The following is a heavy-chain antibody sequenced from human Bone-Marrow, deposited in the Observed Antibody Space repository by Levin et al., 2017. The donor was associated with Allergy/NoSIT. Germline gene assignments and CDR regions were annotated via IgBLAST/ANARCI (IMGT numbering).Heavy chain of an antibody. D-gene: IGHD6-19*01. CDR3: ASMYSSGWQDAFDI. Sequence: GGSLRLSCAASGFTFSSYGMHWVRQAPGKGLEWVAVIWYDGSNKYYADSVKGRFTISRDNSKNTLYLQMNSLRAEDTAVYYCASMYSSGWQDAFDIWGQGTMVTVSS. CDR1: GFTFSSYG. CDR2: IWYDGSNK. V-gene: IGHV3-33*01. J-gene: IGHJ3*02.